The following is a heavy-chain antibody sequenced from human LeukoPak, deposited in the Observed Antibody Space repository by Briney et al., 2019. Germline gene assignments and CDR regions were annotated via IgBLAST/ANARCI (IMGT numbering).Heavy chain of an antibody. CDR2: IYTSGCN. D-gene: IGHD2-15*01. J-gene: IGHJ6*02. Sequence: SETLSLTCTVSGGSISIYYWSWIRQPAGKGLEWIGRIYTSGCNNYNPSLKRRVTMSVDTSKNQFSLKLSSVTAADTAVYYCARSAASRYCSGGSCSDYGMDVWGQGTTVTVSS. CDR1: GGSISIYY. CDR3: ARSAASRYCSGGSCSDYGMDV. V-gene: IGHV4-4*07.